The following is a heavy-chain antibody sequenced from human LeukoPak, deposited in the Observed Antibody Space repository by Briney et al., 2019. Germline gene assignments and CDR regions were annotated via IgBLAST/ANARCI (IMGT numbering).Heavy chain of an antibody. Sequence: PGGSLRLSCAASGFTFSSYAMSWVRQAPGKGLEWASAISGSGGSTYYADSVKGRFTISRDNSKNTLYLQMNSLRAEDTAVYYCGFSSSWQYYFDYWGQGTLVTVSS. J-gene: IGHJ4*02. CDR3: GFSSSWQYYFDY. V-gene: IGHV3-23*01. CDR1: GFTFSSYA. D-gene: IGHD6-13*01. CDR2: ISGSGGST.